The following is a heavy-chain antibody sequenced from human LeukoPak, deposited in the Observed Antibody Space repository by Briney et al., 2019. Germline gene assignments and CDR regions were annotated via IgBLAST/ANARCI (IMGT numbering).Heavy chain of an antibody. CDR2: IIPIFGTA. J-gene: IGHJ5*02. V-gene: IGHV1-69*05. CDR3: AREKNDFWSGYHPDWFDP. D-gene: IGHD3-3*01. Sequence: SVKVSCKASGGTFSSYAISWVRQAPGQGLEWMGGIIPIFGTANYAQKFQGRVTITTDESTSTAYMELSSLRSEDTAVYYCAREKNDFWSGYHPDWFDPWGQGTLVTVSS. CDR1: GGTFSSYA.